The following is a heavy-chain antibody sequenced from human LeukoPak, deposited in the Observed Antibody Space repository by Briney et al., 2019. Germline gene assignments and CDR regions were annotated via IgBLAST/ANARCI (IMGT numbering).Heavy chain of an antibody. J-gene: IGHJ3*02. Sequence: SCKAPGYTFTGYYMHWVRQAPGKGLEWVSVIYSGGSTYYADSVKGRFTISRDNSKNTLFLQMNSLRPEDTAVYYCARERITMMSEAFDIWGQGTMVTVSS. V-gene: IGHV3-66*01. D-gene: IGHD3-22*01. CDR1: GYTFTGYY. CDR3: ARERITMMSEAFDI. CDR2: IYSGGST.